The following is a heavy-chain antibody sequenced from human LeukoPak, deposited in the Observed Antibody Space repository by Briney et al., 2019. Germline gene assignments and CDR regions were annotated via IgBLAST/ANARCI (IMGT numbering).Heavy chain of an antibody. CDR3: ARGSNSGRGALDF. Sequence: GGSLRLSCAASGFTFRSYSMNWVRQAPGKGLEWVSYISSSNSTIYYRDSVKGRFTISRDNAEISLYLQMNSLRAEDTAVYYCARGSNSGRGALDFWGQGTLVTVSS. CDR2: ISSSNSTI. D-gene: IGHD3-10*02. J-gene: IGHJ4*02. V-gene: IGHV3-48*04. CDR1: GFTFRSYS.